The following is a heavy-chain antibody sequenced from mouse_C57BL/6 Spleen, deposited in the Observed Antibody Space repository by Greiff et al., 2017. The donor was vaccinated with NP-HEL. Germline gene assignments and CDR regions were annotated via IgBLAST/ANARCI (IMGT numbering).Heavy chain of an antibody. Sequence: QVQLQQPGAELVMPGASVKLSCKASGYTFTSYTMHWVKQRPGQGLEWIGYINPSSGYTKYNQKFKDKATLTADKSSSTAYMQLSSLTSEDSAVYYCAHGSPFAYWGQGTLVTVSA. CDR3: AHGSPFAY. J-gene: IGHJ3*01. CDR1: GYTFTSYT. CDR2: INPSSGYT. V-gene: IGHV1S26*01. D-gene: IGHD1-1*01.